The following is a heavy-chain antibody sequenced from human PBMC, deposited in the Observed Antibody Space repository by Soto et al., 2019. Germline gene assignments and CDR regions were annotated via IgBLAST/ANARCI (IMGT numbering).Heavy chain of an antibody. D-gene: IGHD6-6*01. V-gene: IGHV6-1*01. Sequence: SQTLSLTCVISGDSVSSNSAAWNWIRQSPSRGLEWLGRTYYRSKWYNDYAVSVKSRITINPDTSKNQFSLQLNSVTPEDTAVYYGASQGGSAARPPPDYYYGMDVWGQGTTVTVSS. CDR2: TYYRSKWYN. CDR3: ASQGGSAARPPPDYYYGMDV. CDR1: GDSVSSNSAA. J-gene: IGHJ6*02.